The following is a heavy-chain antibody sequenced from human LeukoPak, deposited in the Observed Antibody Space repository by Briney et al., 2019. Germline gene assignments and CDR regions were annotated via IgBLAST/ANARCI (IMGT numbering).Heavy chain of an antibody. J-gene: IGHJ4*02. CDR2: ITSSSSYI. Sequence: PGGSLRLSCAASGFTFSNYNMNWVRQAPGKGLEWVSSITSSSSYIYYADSVKGRFTISRDNSKNTLYLQMNSLRVEDTAVYYCAKDGGTWEFDYWGQGTLVTVSS. D-gene: IGHD1-26*01. CDR3: AKDGGTWEFDY. CDR1: GFTFSNYN. V-gene: IGHV3-21*06.